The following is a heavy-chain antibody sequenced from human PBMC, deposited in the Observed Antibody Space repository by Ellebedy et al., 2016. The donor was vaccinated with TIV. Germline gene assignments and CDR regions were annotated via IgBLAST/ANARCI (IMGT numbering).Heavy chain of an antibody. CDR2: ISYDGSNE. CDR3: ARRTMVRGAALDY. J-gene: IGHJ4*02. Sequence: PGGSLRLSCEASGFTFSSYTMQRVRQAPGKGLEWMALISYDGSNEYFADSVKGRFTISRDNSKNTMFLQMSSLRPEDTAVYYCARRTMVRGAALDYWGQGTLVTVSS. D-gene: IGHD3-10*01. V-gene: IGHV3-30-3*01. CDR1: GFTFSSYT.